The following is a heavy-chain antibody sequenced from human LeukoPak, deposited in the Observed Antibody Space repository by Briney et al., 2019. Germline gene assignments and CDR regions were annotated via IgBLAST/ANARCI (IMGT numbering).Heavy chain of an antibody. J-gene: IGHJ4*02. CDR2: IYYSGNT. D-gene: IGHD2-15*01. Sequence: PSETLSLTCTVSGGSISCSSYYWGWIRQPPGKGLEWIGSIYYSGNTYYNPSLKSRVTISVDTSKSQFSLNLSSVTAADTAVYFCSFYVVVVSAGRFIDYWGQGTLVTVSS. V-gene: IGHV4-39*01. CDR1: GGSISCSSYY. CDR3: SFYVVVVSAGRFIDY.